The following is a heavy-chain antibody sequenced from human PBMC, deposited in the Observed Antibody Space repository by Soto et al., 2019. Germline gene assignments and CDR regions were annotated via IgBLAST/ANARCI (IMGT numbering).Heavy chain of an antibody. J-gene: IGHJ4*02. CDR1: GFTFSSYG. CDR3: ATNPYYDILSGSPFDS. CDR2: IWYDGSNK. Sequence: QVQLVESGGGVVQPGRSLRLSCAASGFTFSSYGMQWVRQAPGKGLEWVALIWYDGSNKYYADSVKCRFTISRDNSNKMLYLQMNSLRAEDTAVYYCATNPYYDILSGSPFDSWGQGTLVTVS. D-gene: IGHD3-9*01. V-gene: IGHV3-33*01.